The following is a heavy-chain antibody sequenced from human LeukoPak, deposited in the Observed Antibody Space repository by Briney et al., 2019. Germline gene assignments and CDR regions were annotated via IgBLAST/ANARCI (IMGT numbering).Heavy chain of an antibody. CDR2: IYYTGST. Sequence: SETLSLTCTVSGGSISGYYWSWIRQPPGKGLEWIGFIYYTGSTNYNPSLESRVTISVDTSKNQFSLNLTSVTAADTAVYYCARDFSPWGQGTLVTVSS. V-gene: IGHV4-59*12. D-gene: IGHD2/OR15-2a*01. J-gene: IGHJ5*02. CDR3: ARDFSP. CDR1: GGSISGYY.